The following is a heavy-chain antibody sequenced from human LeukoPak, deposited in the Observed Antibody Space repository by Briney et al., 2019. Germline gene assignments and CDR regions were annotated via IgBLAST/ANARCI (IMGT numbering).Heavy chain of an antibody. V-gene: IGHV4-4*07. Sequence: SETLSLPCTVSGDSISSYYWIWIRQPAGKGLEWIGRIYTSGSTNYNPSLKSRVTMSVDTSKNQFSLKLSSVTAADTAVYYCARGLTGYPTYYYYYYGMDVWGQGTTVTVSS. CDR3: ARGLTGYPTYYYYYYGMDV. CDR2: IYTSGST. J-gene: IGHJ6*02. D-gene: IGHD3-9*01. CDR1: GDSISSYY.